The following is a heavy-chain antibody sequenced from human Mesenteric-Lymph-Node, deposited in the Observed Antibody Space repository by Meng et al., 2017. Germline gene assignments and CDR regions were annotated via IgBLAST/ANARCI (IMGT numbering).Heavy chain of an antibody. CDR2: INWNGGST. CDR1: GFTFDDYG. D-gene: IGHD3-10*01. V-gene: IGHV3-20*04. Sequence: GESLKISCAASGFTFDDYGMSWVRQAPGKGLEWVSGINWNGGSTGYADSEKGRFTISRDNAKNSLYLQMNSLRAEDTALYYCARGARRFGELLYLYGMDVWGQGTTVTVSS. J-gene: IGHJ6*02. CDR3: ARGARRFGELLYLYGMDV.